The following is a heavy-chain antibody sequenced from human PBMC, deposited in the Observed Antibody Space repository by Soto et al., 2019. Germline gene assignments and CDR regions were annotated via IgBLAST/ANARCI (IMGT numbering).Heavy chain of an antibody. D-gene: IGHD3-16*01. V-gene: IGHV3-9*01. J-gene: IGHJ1*01. CDR3: AKDQGDS. Sequence: EVQLVESGVGLVQPGRSLRLSCAAYGFTFDNYAMHWVRQIPGMGLEWVSSITWNSAIKTYADSVKGRFTISRDNAKNSLYLQMNSVRAEDTALYYCAKDQGDSWGQGTLVTVSS. CDR2: ITWNSAIK. CDR1: GFTFDNYA.